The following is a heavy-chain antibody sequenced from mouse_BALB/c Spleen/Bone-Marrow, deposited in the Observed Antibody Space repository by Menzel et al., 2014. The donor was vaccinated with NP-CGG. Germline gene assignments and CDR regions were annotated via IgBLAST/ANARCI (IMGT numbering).Heavy chain of an antibody. Sequence: EVMLVESGGGLVQPGGSRKLSCAASGFTFSSFGMHWVRQAPEKGLEWVAYISSGSSTIYYADTVKGRFTISRDNPKNTLSLQMTSLRSEYTAIYYCARGRPIYYCNLYAMDYWGQGTSVTVSS. CDR3: ARGRPIYYCNLYAMDY. J-gene: IGHJ4*01. V-gene: IGHV5-17*02. CDR2: ISSGSSTI. D-gene: IGHD2-1*01. CDR1: GFTFSSFG.